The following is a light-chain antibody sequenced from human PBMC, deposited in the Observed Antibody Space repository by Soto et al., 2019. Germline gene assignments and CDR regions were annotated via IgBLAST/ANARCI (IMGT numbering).Light chain of an antibody. J-gene: IGLJ1*01. CDR2: KDS. CDR3: QSADSSGTYV. CDR1: ALPKQY. V-gene: IGLV3-25*02. Sequence: SYELTQPPSVSVAPGQTARITCSGDALPKQYAYWYQQKPGQAPVLVIYKDSERPSGIPERFSGSSSGTTVTLTISGVQAEDEADYYCQSADSSGTYVFGTGTMV.